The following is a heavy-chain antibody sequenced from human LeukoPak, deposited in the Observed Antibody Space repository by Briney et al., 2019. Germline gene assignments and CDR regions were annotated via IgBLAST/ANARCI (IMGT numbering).Heavy chain of an antibody. CDR1: GYTFGTHW. Sequence: ASVKVSCKASGYTFGTHWMHWVRQAPGQGLEWMAIINPSGDFTSYSQKFQGRVTVTRDMSTRTVYMELSNLRSEDTAVYYCARAGGTGNIAAADPEYYYYYYYMDVWGKGTTVTVSS. V-gene: IGHV1-46*01. J-gene: IGHJ6*03. D-gene: IGHD6-13*01. CDR3: ARAGGTGNIAAADPEYYYYYYYMDV. CDR2: INPSGDFT.